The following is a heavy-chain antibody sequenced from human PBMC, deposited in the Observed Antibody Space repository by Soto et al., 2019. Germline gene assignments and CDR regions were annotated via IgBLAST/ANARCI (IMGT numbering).Heavy chain of an antibody. D-gene: IGHD1-1*01. J-gene: IGHJ4*02. CDR2: ISSSSSYI. Sequence: GGSLRLSCAASGFTFSSYSMNWVRQAPGKGLEWVSSISSSSSYIYYADSVKGRFTISRDNAKNSLYLQMNSLRAEDTAVYYCASSGRHTETTFDYWGQGTLVTVSS. CDR3: ASSGRHTETTFDY. CDR1: GFTFSSYS. V-gene: IGHV3-21*01.